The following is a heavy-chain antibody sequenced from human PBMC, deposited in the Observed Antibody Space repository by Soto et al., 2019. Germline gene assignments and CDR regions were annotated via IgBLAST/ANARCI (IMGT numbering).Heavy chain of an antibody. CDR3: ARDRRDYGDVWYCDL. D-gene: IGHD4-17*01. Sequence: QVQLVESGGGVVQPGRSLRLSCAASGFTFSSYAMHWVRQAPGKGLEWVAVISYDGSNKYYADSVKGRFTISRDNSKNTLYLQMNSLRAEDTAVYYCARDRRDYGDVWYCDLWGRGTLVTVSS. V-gene: IGHV3-30-3*01. CDR2: ISYDGSNK. J-gene: IGHJ2*01. CDR1: GFTFSSYA.